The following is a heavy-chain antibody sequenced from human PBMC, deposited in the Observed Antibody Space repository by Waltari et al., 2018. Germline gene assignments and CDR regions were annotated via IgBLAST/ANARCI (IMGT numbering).Heavy chain of an antibody. Sequence: QVQLVQSGAEVKKPGASVKVSCKASGYPFTSYYMHCVLQAPGQGLEWMGIIDPSGGSPTYGPKFQGRGTMTRDSSTSTVYMELSSMRSEDTAVYYCARLAAYSSSGTYVHYWGQGTLVTVSS. CDR3: ARLAAYSSSGTYVHY. CDR1: GYPFTSYY. CDR2: IDPSGGSP. D-gene: IGHD6-6*01. J-gene: IGHJ4*02. V-gene: IGHV1-46*01.